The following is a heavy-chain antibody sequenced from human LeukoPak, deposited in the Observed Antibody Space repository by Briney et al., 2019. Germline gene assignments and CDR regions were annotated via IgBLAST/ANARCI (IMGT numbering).Heavy chain of an antibody. V-gene: IGHV5-51*01. CDR3: ARYSPDVVVAPSAQFDY. CDR2: TYPGDSGT. Sequence: GESLKISCKGSGYTFSSYWIAWVRQMPGKGLEWMGITYPGDSGTRYSPSFEGQVTISADKTISTAYLQWNSLKASDTATYYCARYSPDVVVAPSAQFDYWGQGILVTVSS. D-gene: IGHD2-2*01. J-gene: IGHJ4*02. CDR1: GYTFSSYW.